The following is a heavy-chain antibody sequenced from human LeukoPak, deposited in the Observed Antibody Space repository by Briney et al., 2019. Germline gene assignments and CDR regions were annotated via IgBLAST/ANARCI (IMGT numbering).Heavy chain of an antibody. D-gene: IGHD5-24*01. CDR1: GFAFDNYW. J-gene: IGHJ6*02. V-gene: IGHV3-48*02. CDR2: ISSSSSTI. Sequence: GGSLRLSCATSGFAFDNYWMTWVRQAPGKGLEWVSYISSSSSTIYYADSVKGRFTISRDNAKNSLYLQMNSLRDEDTAVYYCARGRDDGYNSHYYYGMDVWGQGTTVTVSS. CDR3: ARGRDDGYNSHYYYGMDV.